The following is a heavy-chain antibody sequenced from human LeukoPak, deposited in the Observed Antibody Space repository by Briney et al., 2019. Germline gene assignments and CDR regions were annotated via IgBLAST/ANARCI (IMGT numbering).Heavy chain of an antibody. D-gene: IGHD5-18*01. CDR3: ARGQLWQTGWFDP. Sequence: PGGSLRLSCAASGFTFSDYSMHWVCQAPGEGLEWVSTISSTSSYIYSADSLKGRFTISRDNAKNSLYLQMSTLRAEDTAVYYCARGQLWQTGWFDPWGQGTLVTVSS. CDR1: GFTFSDYS. J-gene: IGHJ5*02. V-gene: IGHV3-21*01. CDR2: ISSTSSYI.